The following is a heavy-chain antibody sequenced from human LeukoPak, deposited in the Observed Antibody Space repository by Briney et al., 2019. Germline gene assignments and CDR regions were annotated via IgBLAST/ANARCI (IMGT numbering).Heavy chain of an antibody. V-gene: IGHV4-4*09. J-gene: IGHJ5*02. CDR3: ARLRCSSTSCFMTGPWFDP. Sequence: SETLSLTCTVSGGSISSYYWSWIRQPPGKGLEWIGYIYTSGSTNYNPSLKSRVTISVDTSKNQFSLKLSSVTAADTAVYYCARLRCSSTSCFMTGPWFDPWGQGTLVTVSS. CDR1: GGSISSYY. CDR2: IYTSGST. D-gene: IGHD2-2*01.